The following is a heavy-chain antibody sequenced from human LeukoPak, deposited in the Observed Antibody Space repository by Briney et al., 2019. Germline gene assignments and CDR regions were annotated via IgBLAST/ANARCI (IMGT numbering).Heavy chain of an antibody. J-gene: IGHJ4*02. CDR1: GFTFSSYN. CDR2: ISYTSRAK. Sequence: GGSLRLSGAASGFTFSSYNMNWVRQAPGKGLEWVSSISYTSRAKNYADSVKGRFTISRDNVKKSLFLQMDSLRVEDTAVYYCARTYCSSGSCFGWGQGTLVTVSS. D-gene: IGHD2-15*01. CDR3: ARTYCSSGSCFG. V-gene: IGHV3-48*01.